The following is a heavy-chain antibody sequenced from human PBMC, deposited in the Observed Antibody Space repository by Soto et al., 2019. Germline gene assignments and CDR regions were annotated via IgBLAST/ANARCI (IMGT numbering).Heavy chain of an antibody. D-gene: IGHD2-2*01. CDR3: ARAQLTLYGMDV. CDR2: ISSNIITT. Sequence: EVQLVESGGDLVQPGGSLRLSCAASGFTFSTYNMNWVRQAPGKGLEWVSSISSNIITTDYADSVKGRFTISRDNARKVLYLQMNSLRDEDTAVYYCARAQLTLYGMDVWGQGTTVTVSS. J-gene: IGHJ6*02. CDR1: GFTFSTYN. V-gene: IGHV3-48*02.